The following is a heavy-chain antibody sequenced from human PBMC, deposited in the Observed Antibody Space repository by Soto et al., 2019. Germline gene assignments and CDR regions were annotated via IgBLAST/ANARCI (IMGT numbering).Heavy chain of an antibody. V-gene: IGHV1-18*04. CDR2: ISAHNGDT. Sequence: GASVKVSCKASGYSFATYGFSWVRQAPGQGLECVGWISAHNGDTHYSQKFQGRVTLTTDTSTNTGYMELRSLTSDDTAVYFCATEPIYYNDGSFDYWGQGTLVTVSS. CDR3: ATEPIYYNDGSFDY. D-gene: IGHD3-22*01. J-gene: IGHJ4*02. CDR1: GYSFATYG.